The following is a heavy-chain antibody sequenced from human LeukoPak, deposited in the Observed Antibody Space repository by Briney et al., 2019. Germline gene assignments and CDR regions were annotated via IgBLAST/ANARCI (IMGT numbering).Heavy chain of an antibody. Sequence: PGGSLRLSCAASGFTFSSYAMSWVRQAPGKGLEWVSAFSGSGGSTYYADSVKGRFTISRDNSKNTLYLQMNSLRAEDTAVYYCAKTGTPWYYFDYWGQGTLVTVSS. CDR3: AKTGTPWYYFDY. D-gene: IGHD6-13*01. J-gene: IGHJ4*02. CDR1: GFTFSSYA. CDR2: FSGSGGST. V-gene: IGHV3-23*01.